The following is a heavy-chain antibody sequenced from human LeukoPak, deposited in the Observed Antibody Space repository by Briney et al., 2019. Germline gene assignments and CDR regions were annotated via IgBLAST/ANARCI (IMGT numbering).Heavy chain of an antibody. J-gene: IGHJ4*02. CDR3: AREEWKDGRLFFGY. Sequence: ASVKVSCKASGYTFINYYIHWVRQAPGQGLEWMGWINPKNGDTSYAQKFQDWVTMTTDTSINTAPMEVRRLKSDGTAVFYCAREEWKDGRLFFGYWGQGTLVTVSS. V-gene: IGHV1-2*04. D-gene: IGHD3-3*01. CDR2: INPKNGDT. CDR1: GYTFINYY.